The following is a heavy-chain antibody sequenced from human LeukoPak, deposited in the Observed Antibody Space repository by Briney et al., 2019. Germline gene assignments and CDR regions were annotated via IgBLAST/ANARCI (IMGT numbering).Heavy chain of an antibody. CDR3: ARPRDGYNYVSDLRWDY. D-gene: IGHD5-24*01. J-gene: IGHJ4*02. CDR1: GGSISSSSYY. Sequence: SETLSLTCTVSGGSISSSSYYWGWIRQPPGKGLEWIGSIYYSGSTYYNPSLKSRVTISVDTSKNQFSLKLSSVTAADTAVYYCARPRDGYNYVSDLRWDYWGQGTLVTVSS. V-gene: IGHV4-39*01. CDR2: IYYSGST.